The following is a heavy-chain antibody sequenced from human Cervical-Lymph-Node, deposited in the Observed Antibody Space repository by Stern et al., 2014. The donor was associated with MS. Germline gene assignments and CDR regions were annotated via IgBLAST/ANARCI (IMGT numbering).Heavy chain of an antibody. J-gene: IGHJ6*02. CDR2: INACGVRA. D-gene: IGHD3-10*01. Sequence: VQLVESGAEVKKPGASVKVSCKASGYTFSDYYLHWVRQAPGQGLEWMALINACGVRASYAREFQGRVTVTRNTSTSTVFMELSSLRSEDTTVYYCARDRDDMGSGERYYYGMDVWGQGTTVMVSS. CDR1: GYTFSDYY. V-gene: IGHV1-46*01. CDR3: ARDRDDMGSGERYYYGMDV.